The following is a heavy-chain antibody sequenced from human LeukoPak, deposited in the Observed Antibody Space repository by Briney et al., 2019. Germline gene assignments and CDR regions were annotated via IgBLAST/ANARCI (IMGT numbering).Heavy chain of an antibody. CDR3: ARDYDFFDY. D-gene: IGHD3-3*01. V-gene: IGHV4-59*01. Sequence: SETLSLTCAVSSDSISSYYWSWIRQPPGKGLECIGYISYSGSTNYNPSLKSRVTMSVDTSKNQFSLRLNSVTAADTAVYYCARDYDFFDYWGQGTLVTVSS. CDR2: ISYSGST. J-gene: IGHJ4*02. CDR1: SDSISSYY.